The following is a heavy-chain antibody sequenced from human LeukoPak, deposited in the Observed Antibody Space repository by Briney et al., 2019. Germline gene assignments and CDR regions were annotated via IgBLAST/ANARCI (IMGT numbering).Heavy chain of an antibody. CDR3: ARQPPHIVVVPAAPVGDYYGMDV. V-gene: IGHV4-34*01. Sequence: SETLSLTCAVYGGSFSGYYWSWIRQPPGKGLEWIGEINHSGSTNYNPSLKSRVTISVDTSKNQFSLKLSSVTAADTAVYYCARQPPHIVVVPAAPVGDYYGMDVWGQGTTVTVSS. CDR2: INHSGST. J-gene: IGHJ6*02. CDR1: GGSFSGYY. D-gene: IGHD2-2*01.